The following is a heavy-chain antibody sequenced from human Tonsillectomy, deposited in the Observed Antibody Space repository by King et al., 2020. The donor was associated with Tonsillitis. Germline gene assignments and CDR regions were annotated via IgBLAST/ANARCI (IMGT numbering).Heavy chain of an antibody. CDR1: GFTFSSYA. CDR3: AKDRPSFFSPPGYFDY. V-gene: IGHV3-23*04. J-gene: IGHJ4*02. D-gene: IGHD3-3*01. CDR2: ISGGGGST. Sequence: VQLVESGGGLVQPGGFLRLSCAASGFTFSSYAMSWVRQAPGKGLEWVSAISGGGGSTDYADSVKGRFTISRDNSKNTLYLQMNSLRAEDTAVYYCAKDRPSFFSPPGYFDYWGQGTLVTVSS.